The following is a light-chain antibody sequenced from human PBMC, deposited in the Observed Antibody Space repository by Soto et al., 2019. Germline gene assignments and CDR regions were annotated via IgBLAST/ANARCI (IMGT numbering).Light chain of an antibody. CDR3: QQVNVYPST. J-gene: IGKJ4*01. CDR1: QSVNIY. Sequence: EIVMTQSPATLSVSPGERATLSCRASQSVNIYLAWYQQKPGQAPRLLIFGASSRATGIPARFSGSGSGTEFNLTISSLQSEDFATYYCQQVNVYPSTFGGGTKVEIK. V-gene: IGKV3D-15*01. CDR2: GAS.